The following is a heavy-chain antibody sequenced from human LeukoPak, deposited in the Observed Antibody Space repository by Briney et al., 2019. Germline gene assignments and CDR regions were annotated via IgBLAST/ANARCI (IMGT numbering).Heavy chain of an antibody. CDR3: ARDRTGNNWFDP. Sequence: PSETLSLTCSVSGRSISNYYWSWIRLPPGKGLEWIGYIYYSGSTNYNPSLKSRVTISVDTSKNQFSLRLSSVTAADTAVYYCARDRTGNNWFDPWGQGTLVTVSS. V-gene: IGHV4-59*01. J-gene: IGHJ5*02. CDR2: IYYSGST. CDR1: GRSISNYY. D-gene: IGHD1-1*01.